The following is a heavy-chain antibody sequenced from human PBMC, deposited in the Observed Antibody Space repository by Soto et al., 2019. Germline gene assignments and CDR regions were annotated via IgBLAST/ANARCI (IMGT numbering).Heavy chain of an antibody. V-gene: IGHV4-30-4*01. J-gene: IGHJ6*02. D-gene: IGHD3-10*01. CDR2: IYYSGST. CDR1: GGSISSGDYY. Sequence: SETLSLTCTVSGGSISSGDYYWSWIRQPPGKGLEWIGYIYYSGSTYYNPSLKSRVTISVDTSKNQFSLNLTAVTAADTAVYYCARGTMLRGPGYYYAMDVWGQGTTVTVSS. CDR3: ARGTMLRGPGYYYAMDV.